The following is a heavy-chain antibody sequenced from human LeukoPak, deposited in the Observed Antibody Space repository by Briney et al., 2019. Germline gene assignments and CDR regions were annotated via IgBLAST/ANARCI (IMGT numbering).Heavy chain of an antibody. CDR1: GGSISSSSYY. D-gene: IGHD3-16*02. Sequence: SETLSLTCTVSGGSISSSSYYWGWIRQPPGKGLEWIGSIYYSGSTYYNPSLKSRVTISVDTSKNQFSLKLSSVTAADTAVYYCARDGNDYVWGSYRYEVRHYFDYWGQGTLVTVSS. CDR3: ARDGNDYVWGSYRYEVRHYFDY. J-gene: IGHJ4*02. V-gene: IGHV4-39*07. CDR2: IYYSGST.